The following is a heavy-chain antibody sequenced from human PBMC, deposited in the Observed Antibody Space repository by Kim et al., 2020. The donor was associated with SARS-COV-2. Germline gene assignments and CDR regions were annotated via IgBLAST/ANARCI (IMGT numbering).Heavy chain of an antibody. J-gene: IGHJ4*02. CDR2: IYYSGST. Sequence: SETLSLTCTVSGGSISSYYWSWIRQPPGKGLEWIGYIYYSGSTNYNPSLKSRVTISVDTSKNQFSLKLSSVTAADTAVYYCARSLPGYYFDYWGQGTLVTVSS. CDR1: GGSISSYY. CDR3: ARSLPGYYFDY. V-gene: IGHV4-59*13.